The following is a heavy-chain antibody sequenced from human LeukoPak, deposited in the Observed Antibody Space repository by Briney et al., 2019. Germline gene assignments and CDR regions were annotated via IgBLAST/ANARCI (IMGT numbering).Heavy chain of an antibody. J-gene: IGHJ4*02. CDR1: GFIFTDYG. D-gene: IGHD1/OR15-1a*01. Sequence: GGSLRLSCAASGFIFTDYGMRWVRQAPGKGLEWVTFIRYDGSDKYYADSVKGRFTISRDKSKNTLYLQMNSLISANTAVYYCAKEGTASKLSDLDHWGQGILVTVSS. V-gene: IGHV3-30*02. CDR3: AKEGTASKLSDLDH. CDR2: IRYDGSDK.